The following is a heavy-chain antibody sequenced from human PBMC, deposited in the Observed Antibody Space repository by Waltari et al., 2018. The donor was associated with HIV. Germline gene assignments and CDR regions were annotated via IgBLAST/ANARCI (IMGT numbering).Heavy chain of an antibody. V-gene: IGHV4-39*01. J-gene: IGHJ2*01. CDR2: MYYTGRA. Sequence: QLQLQESGPGLVKPSETLSLTCTVSGGSVSSSSYFWGWIRQPPGKGLEWIGRMYYTGRAYYNPSLKGRVTISVDTSKNQFSLKVTSVTAADTAVYYCARHALRVGAAYWNFDLWGRGTLVTVSS. CDR1: GGSVSSSSYF. CDR3: ARHALRVGAAYWNFDL. D-gene: IGHD1-26*01.